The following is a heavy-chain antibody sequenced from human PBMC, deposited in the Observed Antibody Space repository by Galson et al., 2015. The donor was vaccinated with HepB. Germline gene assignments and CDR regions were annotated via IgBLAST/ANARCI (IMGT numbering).Heavy chain of an antibody. Sequence: TLSLTCTVSGDSVSSGGNYWTWIRHHPGKGLEWIGYIYYSGSTYYNPPLKSRVTISVDTSKNQFSLQLTSMTAADTAVYYCALAARGSLQHWGQGTLVSVSS. J-gene: IGHJ1*01. CDR2: IYYSGST. CDR3: ALAARGSLQH. D-gene: IGHD3-10*01. CDR1: GDSVSSGGNY. V-gene: IGHV4-31*03.